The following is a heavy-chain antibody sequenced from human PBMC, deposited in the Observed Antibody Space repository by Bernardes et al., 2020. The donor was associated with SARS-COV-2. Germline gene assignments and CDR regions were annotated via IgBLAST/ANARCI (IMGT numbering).Heavy chain of an antibody. CDR3: ARHVFPGIAVAGTGDAFDI. J-gene: IGHJ3*02. Sequence: GESLKISCKGSGYSFTSYWIGWVRQMPGKCLEWMGIIYPGDSDTRYSPSFQGQVTISADKSISTAYLQWSSLKASDTAMYYCARHVFPGIAVAGTGDAFDIWGQGTMVTVSS. CDR1: GYSFTSYW. D-gene: IGHD6-19*01. CDR2: IYPGDSDT. V-gene: IGHV5-51*01.